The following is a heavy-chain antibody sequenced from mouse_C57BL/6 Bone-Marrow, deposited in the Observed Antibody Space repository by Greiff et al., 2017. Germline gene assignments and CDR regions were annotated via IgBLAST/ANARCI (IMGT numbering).Heavy chain of an antibody. CDR1: GFTFSNYW. J-gene: IGHJ4*01. D-gene: IGHD2-3*01. CDR3: TGDGYYDAMDY. CDR2: IRLKSDNYAT. Sequence: DVMLVESGGGLVQPGGSLKLSCVASGFTFSNYWMNWVRQSPEKGLEWVAQIRLKSDNYATNYAESVKGRFTISRDDSNSSVYMQMNNLRAEDTGIYYCTGDGYYDAMDYWGQGTSVTVSS. V-gene: IGHV6-3*01.